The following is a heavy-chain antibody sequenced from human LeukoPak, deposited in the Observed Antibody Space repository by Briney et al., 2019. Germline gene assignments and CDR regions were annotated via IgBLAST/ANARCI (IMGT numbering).Heavy chain of an antibody. CDR2: ISYDGSNK. Sequence: GGSLRLSCAASGFTFSGYGMHWVRQAPGKGLEWVAVISYDGSNKYYADSVKGRFTISRDNAKNSLYLQMNSLRAEDTALYYCARRLGGSYYGIDFGYWGQGTLVTVSS. V-gene: IGHV3-30*03. D-gene: IGHD1-26*01. CDR3: ARRLGGSYYGIDFGY. CDR1: GFTFSGYG. J-gene: IGHJ4*02.